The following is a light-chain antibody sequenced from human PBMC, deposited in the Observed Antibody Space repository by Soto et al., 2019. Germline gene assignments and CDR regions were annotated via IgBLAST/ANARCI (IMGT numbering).Light chain of an antibody. Sequence: EIVMTQSPATLSVSPGEKATLSCRASQSVSSSLAWYQQKPGQAPRLLIYGASTRATVIPARFSGSGSGTEFTLTISSLQSEDFATYYCQQYNNWPRTFGQGTQLENK. V-gene: IGKV3-15*01. CDR3: QQYNNWPRT. CDR2: GAS. CDR1: QSVSSS. J-gene: IGKJ2*01.